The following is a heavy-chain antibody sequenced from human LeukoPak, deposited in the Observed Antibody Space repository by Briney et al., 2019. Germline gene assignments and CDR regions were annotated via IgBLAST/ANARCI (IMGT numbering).Heavy chain of an antibody. CDR3: AAYYYDSSGYYSGIDY. J-gene: IGHJ4*02. CDR1: GGSISSGGYY. Sequence: PSETLSLTCTVSGGSISSGGYYRSWIRQPPGKGLEWIGYIYHSGSTYYNPSLKSRVTISVDRSKNQFSLKLSSVTAADTAVYYCAAYYYDSSGYYSGIDYWGQGTLVTVSS. D-gene: IGHD3-22*01. CDR2: IYHSGST. V-gene: IGHV4-30-2*01.